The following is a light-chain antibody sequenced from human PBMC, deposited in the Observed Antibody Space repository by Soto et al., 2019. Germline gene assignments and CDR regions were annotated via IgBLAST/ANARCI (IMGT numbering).Light chain of an antibody. J-gene: IGKJ1*01. CDR3: QQYYSAHWT. CDR2: WAS. V-gene: IGKV4-1*01. CDR1: QSVLHSSNNKNY. Sequence: DIVMTQSPDSLAVSLGERATINCKSSQSVLHSSNNKNYLAWYQQKPGQPPKLLIYWASTRESGVPDRFSGSGSGTDFTLTINSLQAEDVAVYYCQQYYSAHWTFGQGTKVEIK.